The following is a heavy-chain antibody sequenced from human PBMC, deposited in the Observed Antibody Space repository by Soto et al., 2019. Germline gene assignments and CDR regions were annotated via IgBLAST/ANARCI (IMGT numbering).Heavy chain of an antibody. CDR1: GFTFSSYA. CDR2: ISGSGGST. J-gene: IGHJ5*02. D-gene: IGHD6-13*01. Sequence: PGGSLRLSCAASGFTFSSYAMSWVRQAPGKGLEWVSAISGSGGSTYYADSVKGRFTISRDNSKNTLYLQMNSLRAEDTAVYYCANLPLGSSSLSWFDPWGQGTLVTVSS. V-gene: IGHV3-23*01. CDR3: ANLPLGSSSLSWFDP.